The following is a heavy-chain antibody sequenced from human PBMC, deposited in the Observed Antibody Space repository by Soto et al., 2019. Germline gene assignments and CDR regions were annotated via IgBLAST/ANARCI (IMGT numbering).Heavy chain of an antibody. CDR1: GFTFDDYA. CDR3: AKDTDLEYSSPWFDP. Sequence: GGSLRLSCAASGFTFDDYAMHWVRQAPGKGLEWVSGISWNSGSIGYADSVKGRFTISRDNAKNSLYLQMNSLRAEDTALYYCAKDTDLEYSSPWFDPWGQGTLVTVSS. V-gene: IGHV3-9*01. CDR2: ISWNSGSI. J-gene: IGHJ5*02. D-gene: IGHD6-6*01.